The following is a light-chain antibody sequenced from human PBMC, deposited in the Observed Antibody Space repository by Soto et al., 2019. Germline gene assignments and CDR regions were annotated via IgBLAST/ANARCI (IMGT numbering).Light chain of an antibody. Sequence: VMTQTPLSLSVAPGQPASISCKSSQSAGNFLAWYQQKPGQAPRLLIYYISTRATGIPARFSGSGSGTEFTLTINSLQSEDSAVYYCQQHNQWPITFGQGTDWRL. CDR1: QSAGNF. CDR2: YIS. J-gene: IGKJ5*01. CDR3: QQHNQWPIT. V-gene: IGKV3D-15*01.